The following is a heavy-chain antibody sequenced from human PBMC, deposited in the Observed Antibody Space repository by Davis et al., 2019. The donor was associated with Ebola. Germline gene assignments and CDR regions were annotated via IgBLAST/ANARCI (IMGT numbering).Heavy chain of an antibody. CDR2: ISVYNGNT. D-gene: IGHD1-26*01. V-gene: IGHV1-18*04. J-gene: IGHJ3*01. CDR1: GYSFVTYG. Sequence: ASVKVSCKAIGYSFVTYGISWVRKAPGQGLEWIGWISVYNGNTNYAQTLQGRVTMTTDTSTGTAYMELRSLRSDDTAVYFCARTSIVGITTTASDVWGQGTKVTVSS. CDR3: ARTSIVGITTTASDV.